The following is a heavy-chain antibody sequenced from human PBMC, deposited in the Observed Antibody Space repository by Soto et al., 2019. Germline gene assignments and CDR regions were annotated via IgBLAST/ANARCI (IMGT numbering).Heavy chain of an antibody. CDR2: MNPNSGNT. D-gene: IGHD2-8*01. CDR1: GYTFTSYD. J-gene: IGHJ6*03. CDR3: ARGIVLMVYQLGGYYMDV. V-gene: IGHV1-8*01. Sequence: QVQLVQSGAEVKKPGASVKVSCKASGYTFTSYDINWVRQATGQGLEWMGWMNPNSGNTGYAQKFQGRVTMTRNTSISTAYMELSSLRSEDTAVYYCARGIVLMVYQLGGYYMDVWGKGTTVTVSS.